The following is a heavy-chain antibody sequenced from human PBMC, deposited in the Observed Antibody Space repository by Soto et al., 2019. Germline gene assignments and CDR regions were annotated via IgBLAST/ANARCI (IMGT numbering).Heavy chain of an antibody. D-gene: IGHD4-17*01. CDR1: GGSISSGDYY. J-gene: IGHJ4*02. Sequence: SETLSLTCTVSGGSISSGDYYWSWIRQPPGKGLEWIGYIYYSGSTYYNPSLKSRVTISVDTSKNQFSLKLSSVTAADTAVYYCARGDYGDYVVDYWGQGTLVTVSS. CDR2: IYYSGST. CDR3: ARGDYGDYVVDY. V-gene: IGHV4-30-4*01.